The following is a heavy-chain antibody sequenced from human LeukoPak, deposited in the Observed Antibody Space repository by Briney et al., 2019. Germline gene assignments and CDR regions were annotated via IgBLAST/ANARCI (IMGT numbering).Heavy chain of an antibody. D-gene: IGHD2-2*01. CDR3: ARGFCSTTTCYVLHFDY. J-gene: IGHJ4*02. CDR1: GGSFSGYY. CDR2: INHSGST. Sequence: SETLSLTCAVYGGSFSGYYWSWIRQPPGKGLEWIGEINHSGSTNYNPSLKSRVTISVDTSKDQFSLRLTPVAAADTAVYYCARGFCSTTTCYVLHFDYWGQGTLVTVSS. V-gene: IGHV4-34*01.